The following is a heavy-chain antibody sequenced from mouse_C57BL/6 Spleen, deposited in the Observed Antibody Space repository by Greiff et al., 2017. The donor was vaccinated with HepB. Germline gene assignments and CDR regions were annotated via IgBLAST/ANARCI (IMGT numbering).Heavy chain of an antibody. J-gene: IGHJ4*01. CDR3: APQAYTVVDAMDY. D-gene: IGHD1-1*01. CDR1: GYTFTSYW. V-gene: IGHV1-55*01. CDR2: IYPGDGDT. Sequence: QVQLQQPGAELVKPGASVKMSCKASGYTFTSYWITWVKQRPGQGLEWIGDIYPGDGDTNYNGKFKGKATLTADKSSSTAYMQLSSLTSEDSAVYFCAPQAYTVVDAMDYWGQGTSVTVSS.